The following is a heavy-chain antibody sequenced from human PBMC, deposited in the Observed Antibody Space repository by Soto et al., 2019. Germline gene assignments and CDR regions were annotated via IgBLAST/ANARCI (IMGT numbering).Heavy chain of an antibody. CDR3: ARDSLGTETTSYLDP. CDR1: GYTFTNYS. CDR2: ISPYNGDT. V-gene: IGHV1-18*04. D-gene: IGHD4-4*01. J-gene: IGHJ5*02. Sequence: QVQLVQSGPEVKKPGASVRVSCKTSGYTFTNYSISWLRQAPGQGLEWMGWISPYNGDTNFAQKVQGRVTLTTDTSTSTAYMQLWSLTSADTAMYYCARDSLGTETTSYLDPWGQGTLVTVSS.